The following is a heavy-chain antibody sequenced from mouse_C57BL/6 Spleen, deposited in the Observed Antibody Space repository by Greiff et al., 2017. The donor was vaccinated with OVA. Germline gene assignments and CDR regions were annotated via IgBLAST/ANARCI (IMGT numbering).Heavy chain of an antibody. CDR2: ISSGSSTI. V-gene: IGHV5-17*01. Sequence: EVKLVESGGGLVKPGGSLKLSCAASGFTFSDYGMHWVRQAPEKGLEWVAYISSGSSTIYYADTVKGRFTISRDNAKNTLFLQMTSLRSEDTAMYYCARGGVTTDYAMDYWGQGTSVTVSS. J-gene: IGHJ4*01. D-gene: IGHD2-1*01. CDR3: ARGGVTTDYAMDY. CDR1: GFTFSDYG.